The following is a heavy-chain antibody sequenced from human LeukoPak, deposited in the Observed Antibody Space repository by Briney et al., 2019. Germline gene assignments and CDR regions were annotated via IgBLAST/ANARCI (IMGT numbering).Heavy chain of an antibody. D-gene: IGHD3-10*01. Sequence: SQTLSLTCTVSGGSISSGDYYWSWIRQPPGKGLEWIGYIYYSGSTNYNPSLKSRVTISVDTSKNQFSLKLSSVTAADTAVYYCARLLWFGELLYYFDYWGQGTLVTVSS. CDR2: IYYSGST. V-gene: IGHV4-61*08. CDR1: GGSISSGDYY. J-gene: IGHJ4*02. CDR3: ARLLWFGELLYYFDY.